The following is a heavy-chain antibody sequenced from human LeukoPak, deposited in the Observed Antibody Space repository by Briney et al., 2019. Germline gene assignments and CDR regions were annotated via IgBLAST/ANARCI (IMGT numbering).Heavy chain of an antibody. J-gene: IGHJ4*02. CDR3: ARALRFLEWGFDY. CDR2: IYYSGST. D-gene: IGHD3-3*01. V-gene: IGHV4-30-4*08. Sequence: SQTLSLTCTVSGGSISSGDYYWSWIRQPPGKGPEWIGYIYYSGSTYYNPSFKSRVTISVDTSKNQFSLKLSSVTAADTAVYYCARALRFLEWGFDYWGQGTLVTVSS. CDR1: GGSISSGDYY.